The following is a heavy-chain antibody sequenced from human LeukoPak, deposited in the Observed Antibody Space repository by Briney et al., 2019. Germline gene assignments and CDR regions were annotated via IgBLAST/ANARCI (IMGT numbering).Heavy chain of an antibody. J-gene: IGHJ4*02. CDR1: GYTFTGYY. Sequence: ASVKVSCKASGYTFTGYYMHWMRQAPGQGLEWMGWINPKTGGTKYAQKFQGRVTMTRDTSISTAYMELTRLRSDDTAVYYCARDSNGSTSCYTNWGQGTLVTVSS. CDR3: ARDSNGSTSCYTN. D-gene: IGHD2-2*02. V-gene: IGHV1-2*02. CDR2: INPKTGGT.